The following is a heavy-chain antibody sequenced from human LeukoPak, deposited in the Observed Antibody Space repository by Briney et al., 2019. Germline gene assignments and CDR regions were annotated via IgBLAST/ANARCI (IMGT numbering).Heavy chain of an antibody. D-gene: IGHD3-22*01. CDR2: IVPIFGTA. CDR3: ARSTMVVVVITSTTETSFDY. Sequence: SVKVSCKASGGTFSSYAISWVRQAPGQGLEWMGGIVPIFGTANYAQKFQGRVTITADESTSTAYMELSSLRSEDTAVYYCARSTMVVVVITSTTETSFDYWGQGTLVTVSS. V-gene: IGHV1-69*01. CDR1: GGTFSSYA. J-gene: IGHJ4*02.